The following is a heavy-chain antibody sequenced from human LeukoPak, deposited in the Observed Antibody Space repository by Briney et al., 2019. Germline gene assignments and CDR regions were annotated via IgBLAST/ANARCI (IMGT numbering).Heavy chain of an antibody. CDR2: MNPNSGNT. Sequence: ASVKVSCKASGYTFTSYDINWVRQATGQGLEWMGWMNPNSGNTGYAQKFQGRVTMTRNTSTSTAYMELSSLRSEDTAVYYCAREVLLWFGEGYYYYYGMDVWGQGTTVTVSS. CDR1: GYTFTSYD. V-gene: IGHV1-8*01. CDR3: AREVLLWFGEGYYYYYGMDV. D-gene: IGHD3-10*01. J-gene: IGHJ6*02.